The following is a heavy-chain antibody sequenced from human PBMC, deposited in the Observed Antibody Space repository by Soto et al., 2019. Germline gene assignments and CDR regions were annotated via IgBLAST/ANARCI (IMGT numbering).Heavy chain of an antibody. CDR3: ARGAAVTTWEYFQH. CDR2: ISTSSTTI. D-gene: IGHD4-17*01. CDR1: GFTFSSYS. Sequence: EVQLVESGGGFVQPGGSLRLSCAASGFTFSSYSMNWVRQAPGKGLEWLSFISTSSTTIYYADSVKGRFTISRDNANNSLYLQMNSLRDEDTAVYYCARGAAVTTWEYFQHWGQGTLVTVSS. V-gene: IGHV3-48*02. J-gene: IGHJ1*01.